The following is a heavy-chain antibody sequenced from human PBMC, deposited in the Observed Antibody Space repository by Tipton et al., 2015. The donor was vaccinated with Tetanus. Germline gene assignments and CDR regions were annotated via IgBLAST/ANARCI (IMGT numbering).Heavy chain of an antibody. V-gene: IGHV1-2*02. D-gene: IGHD3-22*01. J-gene: IGHJ6*02. CDR2: IDPNSGAT. CDR3: ARDRGDYSYYGMDV. CDR1: GYTFTGYY. Sequence: QLVQSGAEMKKPGASVKVSCKASGYTFTGYYIYWVRQAPGQGLEWMGWIDPNSGATVYAQKFQGRVTMTRDTSISTAYMGLRSLRSDDTAVYYCARDRGDYSYYGMDVWGPGTTVPVS.